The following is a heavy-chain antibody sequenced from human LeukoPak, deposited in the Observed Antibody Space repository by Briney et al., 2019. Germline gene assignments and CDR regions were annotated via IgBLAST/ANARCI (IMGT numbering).Heavy chain of an antibody. D-gene: IGHD1-26*01. CDR1: GYSFSTYW. CDR2: IYPGDSDT. CDR3: ARLGVGATYFDY. V-gene: IGHV5-51*01. J-gene: IGHJ4*02. Sequence: GESLKISCQGSGYSFSTYWIGWVRQMPGQGLEWMGIIYPGDSDTRYSPSFQGQVTISADRASSTAYPQWSSLKSSDTVMYYCARLGVGATYFDYWGQGTLVTVSS.